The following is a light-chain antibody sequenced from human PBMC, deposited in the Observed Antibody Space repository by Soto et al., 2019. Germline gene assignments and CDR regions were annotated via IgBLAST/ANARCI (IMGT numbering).Light chain of an antibody. Sequence: QTVVTQEPSLSVSPGGTVTLTCGLTSGSFSTNYHPSWYQHTPGQAPRTLIYNTNARSAGVPYRFSGSIGENKAALTITGSEADDECKYYCMVCVATDTYVFGTGTKLPVL. V-gene: IGLV8-61*01. CDR2: NTN. J-gene: IGLJ1*01. CDR3: MVCVATDTYV. CDR1: SGSFSTNYH.